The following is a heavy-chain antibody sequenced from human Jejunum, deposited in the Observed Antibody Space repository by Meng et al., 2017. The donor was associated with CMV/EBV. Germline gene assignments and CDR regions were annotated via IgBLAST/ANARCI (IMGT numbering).Heavy chain of an antibody. J-gene: IGHJ4*02. CDR3: ARRGYSYSADS. CDR1: GYSFTNCR. D-gene: IGHD5-18*01. Sequence: CTASGYSFTNCRIAWVRQMPGKGLEWMGIIYPGDSDTTYSPSFQGQVTISADKSISTAYLQWSSLKASDTAMYYCARRGYSYSADSWGQGTLVTVSS. CDR2: IYPGDSDT. V-gene: IGHV5-51*01.